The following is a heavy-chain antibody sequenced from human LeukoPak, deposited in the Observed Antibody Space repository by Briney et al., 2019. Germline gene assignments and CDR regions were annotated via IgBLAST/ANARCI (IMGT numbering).Heavy chain of an antibody. CDR3: AKGPYGDYVGWFDP. J-gene: IGHJ5*02. CDR2: ISGSGGST. D-gene: IGHD4-17*01. CDR1: GFTFSSYG. V-gene: IGHV3-23*01. Sequence: GGSLRLSCAASGFTFSSYGMSWVRQAPGKGLEWVSAISGSGGSTYYADSVKGRFTISRDNSKNTLYLQMNSLRAEDTAVYYCAKGPYGDYVGWFDPWGQGTLVTVSS.